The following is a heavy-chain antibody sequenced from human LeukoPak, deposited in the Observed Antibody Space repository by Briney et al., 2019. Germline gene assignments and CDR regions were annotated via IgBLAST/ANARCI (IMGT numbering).Heavy chain of an antibody. CDR2: IRYDGSNK. V-gene: IGHV3-30*02. D-gene: IGHD6-6*01. CDR1: GFTFSSYG. Sequence: GGSLRLSCAASGFTFSSYGMHWVRQAPGKGLEWVAFIRYDGSNKYYADSVKGRFTISRDNSKNTLYLQMNSLRAEGTAVYYCANTLRSSSSFDYWGQGTLVTVSS. J-gene: IGHJ4*02. CDR3: ANTLRSSSSFDY.